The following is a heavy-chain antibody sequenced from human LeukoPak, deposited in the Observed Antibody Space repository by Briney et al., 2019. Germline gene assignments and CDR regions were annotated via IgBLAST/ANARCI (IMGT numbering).Heavy chain of an antibody. CDR2: ISYDGSNK. D-gene: IGHD4-23*01. V-gene: IGHV3-30*03. J-gene: IGHJ4*02. Sequence: GGSLRLSCAASGFTFSSYGMHWVRQTPGKGLEWVAVISYDGSNKYYADSVKGRFTISRDNAKFSLYLQMNSLRAEDTAIYYCATDRKVGTWDPRFNYWGQGTLVTVSS. CDR1: GFTFSSYG. CDR3: ATDRKVGTWDPRFNY.